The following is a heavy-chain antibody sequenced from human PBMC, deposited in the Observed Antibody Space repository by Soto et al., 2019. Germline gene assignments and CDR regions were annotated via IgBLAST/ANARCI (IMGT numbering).Heavy chain of an antibody. D-gene: IGHD2-2*01. V-gene: IGHV3-23*01. CDR1: GFTFSSYA. CDR2: ISGSGGST. CDR3: AKDIDIVVVPAACLDY. Sequence: GGSLRLSCAASGFTFSSYAMSGVRQAPGKGLEWVSAISGSGGSTYYADSVKGRFTISRDNSKNTLYLQMNSLRAEDTAVYYCAKDIDIVVVPAACLDYWGQGTLVTVSS. J-gene: IGHJ4*02.